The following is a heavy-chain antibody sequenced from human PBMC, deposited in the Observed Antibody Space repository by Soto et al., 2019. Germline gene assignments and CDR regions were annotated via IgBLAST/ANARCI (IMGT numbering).Heavy chain of an antibody. V-gene: IGHV4-59*01. D-gene: IGHD4-17*01. CDR1: GGSIISYY. CDR3: AKIGVDDYGSYYFDY. Sequence: SETLSLTCTVSGGSIISYYWSWIRQPPGKGLEWIGYIYYSGSTNYNPSLKSRVTISVDTSKNQFSLKLSSVTAADTAVYYCAKIGVDDYGSYYFDYWGQGTLVTVSS. CDR2: IYYSGST. J-gene: IGHJ4*02.